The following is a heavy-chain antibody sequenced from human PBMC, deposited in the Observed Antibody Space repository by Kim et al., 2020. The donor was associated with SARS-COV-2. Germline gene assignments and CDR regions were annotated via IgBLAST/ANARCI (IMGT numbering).Heavy chain of an antibody. CDR1: GFTFNTYA. CDR2: ISNTGDTT. V-gene: IGHV3-23*01. CDR3: TNVGTGTYYGGDF. J-gene: IGHJ4*02. D-gene: IGHD1-26*01. Sequence: GSLRLSCVASGFTFNTYAMTWVRQAPGKGLEWVSFISNTGDTTYYADSAKGRFTISRDNFKNTVSLQMNNLRGEDTATYYCTNVGTGTYYGGDFWGRGTLVIVSS.